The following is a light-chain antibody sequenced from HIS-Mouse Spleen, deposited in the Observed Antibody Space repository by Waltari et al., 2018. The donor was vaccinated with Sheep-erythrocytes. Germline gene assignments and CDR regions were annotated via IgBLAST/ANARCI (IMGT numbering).Light chain of an antibody. J-gene: IGLJ2*01. CDR3: QAWDSSTAV. CDR2: KDS. CDR1: KSGEKY. V-gene: IGLV3-1*01. Sequence: SYELTQPPSVSVSPGQTASITCSGDKSGEKYACWYQQKPGQSPVLVIYKDSKRPSGIPERFSGSNSGNTATLTISGTQAMDEADYYCQAWDSSTAVFGGGTKLTVL.